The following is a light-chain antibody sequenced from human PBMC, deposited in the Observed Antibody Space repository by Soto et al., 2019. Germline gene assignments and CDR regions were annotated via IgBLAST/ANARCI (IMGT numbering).Light chain of an antibody. CDR1: MRDVGAYNL. J-gene: IGLJ3*02. CDR2: EVR. Sequence: QSVLTQPASVSGCAGQSITISCSGTMRDVGAYNLVSWYQQHPGTAPKLIIYEVRNRPSGISSRFSGSRSGNTASLTISGLQPEDEGDYYCSAYTARSTLVFGGGTKVTVL. V-gene: IGLV2-14*01. CDR3: SAYTARSTLV.